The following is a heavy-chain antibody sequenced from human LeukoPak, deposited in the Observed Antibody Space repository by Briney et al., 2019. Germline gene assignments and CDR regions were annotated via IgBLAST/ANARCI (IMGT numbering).Heavy chain of an antibody. Sequence: SETLSLTCTVSGGSIRSYYWSWIRQLPGKGLEWIGYIYYSGSTNYNPSLKSRVSISVDTSKNQFSLKLSSVTAADTAVYYCARTGSTVTMLYPFDHWGQGTLVTVSS. D-gene: IGHD4-17*01. V-gene: IGHV4-59*01. J-gene: IGHJ4*02. CDR1: GGSIRSYY. CDR2: IYYSGST. CDR3: ARTGSTVTMLYPFDH.